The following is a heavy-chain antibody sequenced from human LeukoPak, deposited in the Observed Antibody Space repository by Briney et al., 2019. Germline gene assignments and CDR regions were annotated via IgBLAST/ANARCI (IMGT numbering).Heavy chain of an antibody. V-gene: IGHV3-30*02. D-gene: IGHD2-2*01. Sequence: PGGSLRLSCAASGFTFSSYEMNWVRQAPGKGLEWVAFIRYDGSNKYYADSVKGRFTISRDNSKNTLYLQMNSLRAEDTAVYYCAKAGSTSLFDYWGQGTLVTVSS. J-gene: IGHJ4*02. CDR1: GFTFSSYE. CDR3: AKAGSTSLFDY. CDR2: IRYDGSNK.